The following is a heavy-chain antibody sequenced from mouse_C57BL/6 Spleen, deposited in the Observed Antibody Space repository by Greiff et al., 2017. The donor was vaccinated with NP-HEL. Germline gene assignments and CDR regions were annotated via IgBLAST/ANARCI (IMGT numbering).Heavy chain of an antibody. CDR3: ARDYYGSFHYFDY. V-gene: IGHV5-4*01. Sequence: EVKLVESGGGLVKPGGSLKLSCAASGFTFSSYAMSWVRQTPEKRLEWVATISDGGSYTYYPDNVKGRFTIARDNAKNNLYLQMSHLKSEDTAMYYCARDYYGSFHYFDYWGQGTTLTVSS. CDR2: ISDGGSYT. D-gene: IGHD1-1*01. J-gene: IGHJ2*01. CDR1: GFTFSSYA.